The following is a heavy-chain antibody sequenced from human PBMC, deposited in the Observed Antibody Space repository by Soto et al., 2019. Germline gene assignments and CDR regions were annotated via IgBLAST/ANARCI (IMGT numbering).Heavy chain of an antibody. CDR3: ARKYYYRSGIYYFDY. CDR2: INPANGDR. D-gene: IGHD3-10*01. J-gene: IGHJ4*02. V-gene: IGHV1-3*01. CDR1: GYTFTTYP. Sequence: GASVKVSCKASGYTFTTYPIHWVRQAPGQGLEWMGWINPANGDRDFLQKFQGRVTITRDTSASTAYMELSSLTSEDTAVYYCARKYYYRSGIYYFDYWGQGTLVTVSS.